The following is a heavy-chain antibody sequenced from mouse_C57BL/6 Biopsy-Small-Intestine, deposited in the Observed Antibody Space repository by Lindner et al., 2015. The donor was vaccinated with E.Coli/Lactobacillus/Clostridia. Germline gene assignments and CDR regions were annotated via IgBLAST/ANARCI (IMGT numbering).Heavy chain of an antibody. V-gene: IGHV5-6*01. J-gene: IGHJ2*01. CDR1: GFTFSSFG. D-gene: IGHD4-1*01. CDR3: ARTGADFFDY. Sequence: VQLQESGGDLVKPGGSLKLSCAASGFTFSSFGMSWVRQTPDKRLEWVATINGGGSYTFYPDSVKGRFTISRDNAKNTLYLQMSSLKSEDTAMYYCARTGADFFDYWGQGTTLTVSS. CDR2: INGGGSYT.